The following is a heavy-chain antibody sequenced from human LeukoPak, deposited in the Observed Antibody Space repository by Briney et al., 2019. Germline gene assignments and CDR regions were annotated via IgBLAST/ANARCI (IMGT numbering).Heavy chain of an antibody. CDR3: ARGRRRDGYNFLGLGLAALDY. D-gene: IGHD5-24*01. CDR1: GFTFSSYG. CDR2: TWYDGSNK. J-gene: IGHJ4*02. Sequence: GGSLRLSCAASGFTFSSYGMHWVRQAPGKGLEWVAVTWYDGSNKYYADSVKGRFTISRDNSKNTLYLQMNSLRAEDTAVYYCARGRRRDGYNFLGLGLAALDYWGQGTLVTVSS. V-gene: IGHV3-33*01.